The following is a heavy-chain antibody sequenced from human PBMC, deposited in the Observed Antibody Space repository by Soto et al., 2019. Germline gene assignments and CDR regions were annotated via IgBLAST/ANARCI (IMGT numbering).Heavy chain of an antibody. Sequence: LRLSCAASGFTFSSYGMHWVRQAPGKGLEWVAVISNDGSKKYYADSVKGRFTISRDNSKNTLYLQMNSLRAEDTAVYYCAKDSGTAMVTSYYYYGMDVWGQGTTVTVSS. J-gene: IGHJ6*02. CDR3: AKDSGTAMVTSYYYYGMDV. CDR1: GFTFSSYG. V-gene: IGHV3-30*18. D-gene: IGHD5-18*01. CDR2: ISNDGSKK.